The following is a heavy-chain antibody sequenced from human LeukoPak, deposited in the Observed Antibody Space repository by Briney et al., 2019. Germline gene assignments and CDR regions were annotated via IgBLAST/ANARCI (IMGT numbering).Heavy chain of an antibody. V-gene: IGHV3-49*04. Sequence: GGSLRLSCAASGFTFSSYTMNWVRQAPEKGLEWVGFIRSIAYGGTTDYAASVKGRFTISRDDSKSIAYLQMNSLKSEDTAVYYCASSLRYFDPYFDYWGQGILVAVSS. CDR1: GFTFSSYT. D-gene: IGHD3-9*01. J-gene: IGHJ4*02. CDR2: IRSIAYGGTT. CDR3: ASSLRYFDPYFDY.